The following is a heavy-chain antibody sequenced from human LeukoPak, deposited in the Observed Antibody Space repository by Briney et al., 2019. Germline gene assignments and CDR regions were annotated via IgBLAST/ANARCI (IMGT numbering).Heavy chain of an antibody. CDR3: AILTYYDFWRVDAFDI. D-gene: IGHD3-3*01. V-gene: IGHV1-46*01. J-gene: IGHJ3*02. CDR1: GYTFTSYY. CDR2: INPSGGST. Sequence: ASVKVSCKASGYTFTSYYMHWVRQAPGQGLEWMGIINPSGGSTSYAQKFQGRVTMTRDMSTSTVYMELSSLRSEDTAVYYCAILTYYDFWRVDAFDIWGQGTMVTVSS.